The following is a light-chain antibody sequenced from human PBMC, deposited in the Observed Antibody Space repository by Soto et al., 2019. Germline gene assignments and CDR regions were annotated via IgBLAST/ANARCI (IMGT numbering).Light chain of an antibody. CDR2: GAS. Sequence: EIVMTQSPATLSVSPGERATLSCRASQSVSSNLAWYQQNPGQAPRLLIYGASSRATGIPDRFSGSGSGTDFTLTISRLEPEDFAVYHCQQYGSSPTTFAQGTKV. CDR1: QSVSSN. CDR3: QQYGSSPTT. J-gene: IGKJ1*01. V-gene: IGKV3-20*01.